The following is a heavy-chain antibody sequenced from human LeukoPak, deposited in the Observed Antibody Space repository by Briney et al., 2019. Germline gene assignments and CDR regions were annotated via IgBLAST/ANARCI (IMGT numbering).Heavy chain of an antibody. V-gene: IGHV3-64*01. D-gene: IGHD3-3*01. J-gene: IGHJ4*02. CDR3: ARDPSTIFGATVFFDY. Sequence: GGSLRLSCAASGFTFSSYAMHWVRQAPGKGLEYVSAISSNGGSTYYANSVKGRFTISRDNSKNTLYLQMGSLRAEDMAEYYCARDPSTIFGATVFFDYWGQGTLVTVSS. CDR2: ISSNGGST. CDR1: GFTFSSYA.